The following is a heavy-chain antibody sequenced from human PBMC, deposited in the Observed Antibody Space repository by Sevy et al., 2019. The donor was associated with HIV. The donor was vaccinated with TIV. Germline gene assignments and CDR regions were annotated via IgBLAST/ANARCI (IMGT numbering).Heavy chain of an antibody. V-gene: IGHV3-7*01. D-gene: IGHD2-21*02. CDR3: ARGGDDGAFDI. J-gene: IGHJ3*02. CDR1: GFTFSNYW. Sequence: GGSLRLSCAASGFTFSNYWMSWVRQAPGKGLEWVANIKQGGSEKYYVYSVKGRLTISRENAKNSLYLQMNSLRVEDTAVYYCARGGDDGAFDIWGQGTMVTVSS. CDR2: IKQGGSEK.